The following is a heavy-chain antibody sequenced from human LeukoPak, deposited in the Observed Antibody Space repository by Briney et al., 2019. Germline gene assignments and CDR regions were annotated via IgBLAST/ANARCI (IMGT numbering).Heavy chain of an antibody. J-gene: IGHJ6*02. CDR1: GYTFSNYG. CDR2: ITAYNGNT. Sequence: ASVKVSCKTSGYTFSNYGISWVRQAPGQGLEWMGWITAYNGNTNYAQKLQGRVTMTTDTSTSTAYMELRSLRSDDTAVYYCARADIVVVPAAMRFEGMDVWGQGTTVTVSS. D-gene: IGHD2-2*01. V-gene: IGHV1-18*01. CDR3: ARADIVVVPAAMRFEGMDV.